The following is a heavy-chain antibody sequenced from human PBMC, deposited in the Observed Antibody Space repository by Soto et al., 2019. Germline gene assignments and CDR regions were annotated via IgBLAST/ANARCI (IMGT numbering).Heavy chain of an antibody. Sequence: LTYRDSEGSVSIMNFDWSWIRQPPGMGLEWIGYIYNSGSTIYKPSLKSRVTISLDTSKNDFSLTLTSVTAADTAVYYCARHQAPGYFPLDPWGQGILVTVSS. J-gene: IGHJ5*02. CDR2: IYNSGST. D-gene: IGHD2-15*01. CDR3: ARHQAPGYFPLDP. CDR1: EGSVSIMNFD. V-gene: IGHV4-61*03.